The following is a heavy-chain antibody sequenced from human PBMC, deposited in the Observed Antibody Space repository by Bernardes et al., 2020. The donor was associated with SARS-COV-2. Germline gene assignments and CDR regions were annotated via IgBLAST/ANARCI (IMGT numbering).Heavy chain of an antibody. V-gene: IGHV4-59*08. CDR1: GDSISGYS. J-gene: IGHJ3*02. Sequence: SETLSLTCTVSGDSISGYSWSWIRQPPGKGLEYIGYFYYTGNTDYNPSLRSRVTISLDTSKNQFSLKLSSVTAADTAVYYCARYWSAFDIWGQGTMVTVSS. CDR3: ARYWSAFDI. CDR2: FYYTGNT. D-gene: IGHD3-3*01.